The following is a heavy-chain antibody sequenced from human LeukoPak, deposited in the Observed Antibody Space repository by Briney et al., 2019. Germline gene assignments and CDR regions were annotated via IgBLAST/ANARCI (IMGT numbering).Heavy chain of an antibody. J-gene: IGHJ4*02. Sequence: PSETPSLTCTVSGGSISSTNYYWAWIRQPPGEGLEWIGSIFYSGTTYYNPSLYNPSLKSRITISVDTSKNQFSLKLSSVTAADTAVYYCARQWLDRRHFDYWGQGTLVTVSS. V-gene: IGHV4-39*07. D-gene: IGHD6-19*01. CDR3: ARQWLDRRHFDY. CDR2: IFYSGTT. CDR1: GGSISSTNYY.